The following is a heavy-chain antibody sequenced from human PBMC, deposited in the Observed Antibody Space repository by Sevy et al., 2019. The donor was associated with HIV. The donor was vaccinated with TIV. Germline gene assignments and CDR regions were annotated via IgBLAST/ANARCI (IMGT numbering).Heavy chain of an antibody. Sequence: GGSLRLSCAASGFTVSSNYMSWVRQAPGKGLEWVSVIYSGGSTYYEDSVKGGFTISRDNSKNTLYLQMNSLRAEDTAVYYCAREKSSGYYDFLYGMDVWGQGTTVTVSS. CDR1: GFTVSSNY. CDR2: IYSGGST. D-gene: IGHD3-3*01. V-gene: IGHV3-66*01. CDR3: AREKSSGYYDFLYGMDV. J-gene: IGHJ6*02.